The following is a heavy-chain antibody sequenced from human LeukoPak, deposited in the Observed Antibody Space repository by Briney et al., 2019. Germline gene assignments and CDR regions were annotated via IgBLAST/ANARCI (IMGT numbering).Heavy chain of an antibody. CDR1: GFTFSSYW. J-gene: IGHJ5*02. Sequence: GGSLRLSCAASGFTFSSYWMHWVRQIPGKGLVWVSRIKSDGSTIYADSVKGRFTISRDNAENTVYLQMNSLRAEDTAIYYCARAVTYFYGSVTYDWFDPWGQGTLVTVSS. V-gene: IGHV3-74*01. D-gene: IGHD3-10*01. CDR3: ARAVTYFYGSVTYDWFDP. CDR2: IKSDGST.